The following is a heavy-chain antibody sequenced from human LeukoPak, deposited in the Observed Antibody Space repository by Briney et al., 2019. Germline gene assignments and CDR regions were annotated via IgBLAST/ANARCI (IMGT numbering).Heavy chain of an antibody. CDR3: ATDFGGY. J-gene: IGHJ4*02. V-gene: IGHV3-9*01. D-gene: IGHD3-10*01. Sequence: GRSLRLSCAASGFTFDDYAMHWVRQAPGKGLEWVSGISWNSGSIGYADSVKGRFTISRDNAKNSLYLQMNSLRAEDTAVYYCATDFGGYWGQGTLVTVSS. CDR1: GFTFDDYA. CDR2: ISWNSGSI.